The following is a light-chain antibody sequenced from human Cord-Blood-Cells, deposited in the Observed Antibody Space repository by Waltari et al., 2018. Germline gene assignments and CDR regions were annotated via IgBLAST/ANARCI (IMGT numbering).Light chain of an antibody. J-gene: IGKJ1*01. CDR3: QQYGSSPLS. Sequence: EIVLTQSPGTLSLSPGERATLSYRACKSVISSYLACDQQKPGQAPRLLIYGASSRSTGIPYRFSGSGSGTDFTLTISRLEPEDFAVYYCQQYGSSPLSFGQGTKVEIK. CDR2: GAS. V-gene: IGKV3-20*01. CDR1: KSVISSY.